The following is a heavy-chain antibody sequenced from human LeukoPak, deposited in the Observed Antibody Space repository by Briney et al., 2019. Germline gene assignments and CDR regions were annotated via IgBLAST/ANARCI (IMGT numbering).Heavy chain of an antibody. V-gene: IGHV1-69*10. CDR1: GYTFTGYY. Sequence: ASVKVSCKASGYTFTGYYMHWVRQAPGQGLEWMGWIIPILGIANYAQKFQGRVTITADKSTSTAYMELSSLRSEDTAVYYCARAGYSGSYRWFDPWGQGTLVTVSS. CDR3: ARAGYSGSYRWFDP. D-gene: IGHD1-26*01. CDR2: IIPILGIA. J-gene: IGHJ5*02.